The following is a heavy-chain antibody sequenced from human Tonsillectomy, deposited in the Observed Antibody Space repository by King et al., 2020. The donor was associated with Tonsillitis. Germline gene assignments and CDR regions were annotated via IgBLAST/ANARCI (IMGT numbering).Heavy chain of an antibody. Sequence: VQLQESGPGLVKTSETLSLTCTVSGASISSFFWSWIRPPPGKGLEWIGSIYYSGNTNYNPSLKSRVTISIDTSKNQFSLNLSSVTAADTAVYYCARDYWVPMTTRDYYYYMDVWGKGTTVTASS. V-gene: IGHV4-59*01. CDR1: GASISSFF. D-gene: IGHD1-1*01. CDR3: ARDYWVPMTTRDYYYYMDV. CDR2: IYYSGNT. J-gene: IGHJ6*03.